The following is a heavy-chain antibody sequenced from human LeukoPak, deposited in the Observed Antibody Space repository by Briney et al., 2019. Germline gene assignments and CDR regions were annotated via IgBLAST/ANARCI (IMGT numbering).Heavy chain of an antibody. V-gene: IGHV4-59*01. CDR3: ARVSPPPMIVVVI. Sequence: SETLSLTCTVSGGSISSYYWSWIRQPPGKGLEWIGYIYYSGSTNYNPSLKSRVTISVDTSKNQFSLKLSSVTAADTAVYYCARVSPPPMIVVVIWGQGTLVTVSS. CDR1: GGSISSYY. CDR2: IYYSGST. J-gene: IGHJ4*02. D-gene: IGHD3-22*01.